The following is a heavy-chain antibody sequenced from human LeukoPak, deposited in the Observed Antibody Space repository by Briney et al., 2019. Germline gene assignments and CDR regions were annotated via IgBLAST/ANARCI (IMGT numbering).Heavy chain of an antibody. Sequence: PGGSLRLSCAASGFTSSTYAMNWVRQAPGKGLEWVSSITSTSSYMYYADSVKGRFTISRDNAKNSLYLQMNSLRAEDTAVYYCVREDGLFDFWGQGTLVTVSS. V-gene: IGHV3-21*01. J-gene: IGHJ4*02. CDR1: GFTSSTYA. CDR3: VREDGLFDF. CDR2: ITSTSSYM.